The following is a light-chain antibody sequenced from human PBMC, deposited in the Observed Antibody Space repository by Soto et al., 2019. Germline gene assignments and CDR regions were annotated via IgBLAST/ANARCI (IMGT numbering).Light chain of an antibody. CDR2: DAS. Sequence: DLQMTQSPSSLSASVGDRVTITCQASQDISNYLNWYQQKPGKAPKLLIYDASNLETGVPSRFSGSGSGTDFTFTISRLQPEDIATYYCQQDDNLPPWTFGQGTKVEIK. CDR1: QDISNY. J-gene: IGKJ1*01. V-gene: IGKV1-33*01. CDR3: QQDDNLPPWT.